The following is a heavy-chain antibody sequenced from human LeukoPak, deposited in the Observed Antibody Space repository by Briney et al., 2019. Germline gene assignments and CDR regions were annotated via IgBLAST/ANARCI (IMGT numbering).Heavy chain of an antibody. D-gene: IGHD6-19*01. V-gene: IGHV3-23*01. J-gene: IGHJ4*02. CDR1: GFTFSSYA. CDR3: AKDSRSYGGWYPDY. Sequence: GGSLRLSCAASGFTFSSYAMSWVRQAPGKGLEWVSAISGSGGSTYYADSVKGRFTISRDNSKNTLYLQMNSLRAEDTAVYYCAKDSRSYGGWYPDYWGQGTLVTVSS. CDR2: ISGSGGST.